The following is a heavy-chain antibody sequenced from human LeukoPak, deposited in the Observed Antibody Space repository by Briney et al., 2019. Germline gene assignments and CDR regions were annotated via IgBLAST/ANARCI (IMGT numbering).Heavy chain of an antibody. D-gene: IGHD5-24*01. CDR3: SKATPPRDGSNPDY. V-gene: IGHV3-30*18. CDR2: ISYDGRNK. Sequence: PGGSLRLSCAASGFIFGSYGMHWVRQAPGNGLEWVAVISYDGRNKYYADSVKGRFTISRDNSKNTLYLQMNSLRAEDTALYYCSKATPPRDGSNPDYWGQGTLVTVSS. CDR1: GFIFGSYG. J-gene: IGHJ4*02.